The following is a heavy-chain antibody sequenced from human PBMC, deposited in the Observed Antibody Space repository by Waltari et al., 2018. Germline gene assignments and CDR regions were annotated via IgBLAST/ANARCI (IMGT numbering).Heavy chain of an antibody. D-gene: IGHD6-19*01. CDR2: MRSKTYGGTA. J-gene: IGHJ4*02. Sequence: EVQVEESGGGLVQPGRSLRLSCTASGFHFGDYAMSWFRQAPGKGLEWVGFMRSKTYGGTAEYAASVKGRFTISRDDSKSIASLQMDSLKTDDTAVYFCTRGGASVAPVYWGQGTLVTVSS. CDR3: TRGGASVAPVY. V-gene: IGHV3-49*03. CDR1: GFHFGDYA.